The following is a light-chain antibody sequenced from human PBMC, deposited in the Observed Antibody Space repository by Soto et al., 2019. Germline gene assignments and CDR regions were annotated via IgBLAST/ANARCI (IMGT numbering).Light chain of an antibody. CDR2: GAS. Sequence: DIILTQSPATLSVSPGERATLSCTASQSVNNNLAWYQQKPGQAPRLLIYGASTRATGIPGTFRGSGSGTGFTLTITSRQSEYVDVAFYQQYNNLTSDTFGQGTKLEIK. V-gene: IGKV3-15*01. J-gene: IGKJ2*01. CDR3: QQYNNLTSDT. CDR1: QSVNNN.